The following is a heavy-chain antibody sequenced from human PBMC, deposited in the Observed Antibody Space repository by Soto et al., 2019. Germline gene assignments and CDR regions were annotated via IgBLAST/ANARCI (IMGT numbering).Heavy chain of an antibody. J-gene: IGHJ1*01. Sequence: EVQLVESGGGLVQRGGSLRLSCAASGFIFTSYSMVWVRQAPGKGLEWVSSISSRSDSIYYADSVKGRFTISRDNAQNSLYLQMNSLTSEDTSVYSCARDRSAHRFVQYVQHCGPGTLVTVSS. CDR1: GFIFTSYS. CDR2: ISSRSDSI. V-gene: IGHV3-21*01. D-gene: IGHD6-19*01. CDR3: ARDRSAHRFVQYVQH.